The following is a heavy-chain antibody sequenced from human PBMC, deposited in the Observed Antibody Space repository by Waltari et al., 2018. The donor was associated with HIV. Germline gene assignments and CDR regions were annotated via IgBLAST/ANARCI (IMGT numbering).Heavy chain of an antibody. Sequence: QLQLQESGPGLVKPSETLSLTCTVSGGSISSSSYYWGWIRQPPGKGLEWIGSIYYSGSTYYNPSLKSRVTISVDTSKNQFSLKLSSVTAADTAVYYCARDCSSTSCYAGIVGPHWGQGTLVTVSS. CDR2: IYYSGST. D-gene: IGHD2-2*01. V-gene: IGHV4-39*02. CDR3: ARDCSSTSCYAGIVGPH. CDR1: GGSISSSSYY. J-gene: IGHJ4*02.